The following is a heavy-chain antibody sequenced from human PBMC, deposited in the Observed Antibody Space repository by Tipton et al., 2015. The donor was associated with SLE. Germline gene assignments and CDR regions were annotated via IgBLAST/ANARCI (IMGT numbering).Heavy chain of an antibody. CDR2: INYSGST. V-gene: IGHV4-39*01. CDR3: ASGEGYFDY. Sequence: TLSLTCTVSGGSISSSSYHWGWIRQPPGKGLEWIGNINYSGSTYYNPSLKSRVTISADTSKNQFSLNLSSVTAADTAVYYCASGEGYFDYWGQGTLVTVSS. J-gene: IGHJ4*02. CDR1: GGSISSSSYH.